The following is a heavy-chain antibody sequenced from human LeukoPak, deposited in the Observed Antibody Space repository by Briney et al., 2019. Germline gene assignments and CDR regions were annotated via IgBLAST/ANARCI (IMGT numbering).Heavy chain of an antibody. CDR3: ARDMRGPYWYYFDY. D-gene: IGHD2-15*01. V-gene: IGHV1-69*13. CDR2: IIPIFGTA. CDR1: GGTFSSYA. Sequence: SVKVSCKASGGTFSSYAISWVRQAPGQGLEWMGGIIPIFGTANYVQKFQGRVTITADESTSTAYMELSSLRSEDTAVYYCARDMRGPYWYYFDYWGQGTLVTVSS. J-gene: IGHJ4*02.